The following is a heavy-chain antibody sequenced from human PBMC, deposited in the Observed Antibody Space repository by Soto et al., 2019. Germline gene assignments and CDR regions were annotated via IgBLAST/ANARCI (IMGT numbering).Heavy chain of an antibody. J-gene: IGHJ3*02. V-gene: IGHV1-69*12. CDR2: IIPIFGTA. D-gene: IGHD6-13*01. CDR1: GGTFSSYA. Sequence: QVQLVQSGAEVKKPGSSVKVSCKASGGTFSSYAISWVRQAPGQGLEWMGGIIPIFGTANYAQKVQGRVTITADESTSTAYMELSSLRSEDTAVYYCARDRVGWYSSSWSGEGSAFDIWGQGTMVTVSS. CDR3: ARDRVGWYSSSWSGEGSAFDI.